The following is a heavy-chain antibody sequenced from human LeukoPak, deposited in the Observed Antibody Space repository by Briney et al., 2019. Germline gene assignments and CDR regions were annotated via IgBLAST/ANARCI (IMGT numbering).Heavy chain of an antibody. CDR2: ISSSGTTI. D-gene: IGHD2-2*01. CDR3: ARKYCSTTGCLFDN. Sequence: GGSLRLSCAASGFTFSSYEMNWVRQAPGQGLQWVSDISSSGTTIYYADSVKGRFTISRDNAKNSLYLQMNSLRAEDTAVYYCARKYCSTTGCLFDNWGQGTLVTVSS. V-gene: IGHV3-48*03. CDR1: GFTFSSYE. J-gene: IGHJ4*02.